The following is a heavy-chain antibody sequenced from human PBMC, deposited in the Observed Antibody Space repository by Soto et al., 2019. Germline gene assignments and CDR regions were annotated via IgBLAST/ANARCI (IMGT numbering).Heavy chain of an antibody. Sequence: GGSLRLSCAASGFTFSSYWMSWVRQAPGKGLEWVANIKQDGSEKYYVDSVKGRFTISRDNAKNSLYLQMNSLRAEDTAVYYCARDGSIAAAEYFQHWGQGTLVTVSS. CDR3: ARDGSIAAAEYFQH. V-gene: IGHV3-7*03. J-gene: IGHJ1*01. D-gene: IGHD6-13*01. CDR2: IKQDGSEK. CDR1: GFTFSSYW.